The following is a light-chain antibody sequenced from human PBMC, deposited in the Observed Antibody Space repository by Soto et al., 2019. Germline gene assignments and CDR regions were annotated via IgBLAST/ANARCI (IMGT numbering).Light chain of an antibody. CDR3: QQYNSFST. CDR2: AAS. CDR1: QTRSRW. Sequence: DSQLNQYPCTLSASVGDRVTITFRASQTRSRWLAWYQQKPGKAPKLLIYAASSSASGVPPRFSGSGSGTEFTLTISSLPPDDVATYYCQQYNSFSTFGQGTKVDIK. V-gene: IGKV1-5*01. J-gene: IGKJ1*01.